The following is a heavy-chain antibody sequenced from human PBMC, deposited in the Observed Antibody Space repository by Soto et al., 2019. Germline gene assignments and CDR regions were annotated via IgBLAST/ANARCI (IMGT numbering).Heavy chain of an antibody. V-gene: IGHV3-74*01. Sequence: GGSLRLSCAASGFTFSSYLMHWVRQAPGKGLVWVSHINSDGSSTTYADSVKGRFTISRDNAKNTLYLQMNSLRAEDTAVYYCARMEDFWSGPGEYYYGMDVWGQGTTVTVSS. CDR1: GFTFSSYL. CDR3: ARMEDFWSGPGEYYYGMDV. J-gene: IGHJ6*02. CDR2: INSDGSST. D-gene: IGHD3-3*01.